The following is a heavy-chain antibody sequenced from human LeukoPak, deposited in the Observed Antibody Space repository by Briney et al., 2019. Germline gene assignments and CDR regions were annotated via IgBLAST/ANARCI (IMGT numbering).Heavy chain of an antibody. V-gene: IGHV3-21*01. CDR3: ARDPPPAYVDTAMATT. D-gene: IGHD5-18*01. CDR2: ISSSSSYI. J-gene: IGHJ5*02. CDR1: GFTFSSYS. Sequence: GGSLRLSFAASGFTFSSYSMNWVRQAPGKGLEWVSSISSSSSYIYYADSVKGRFTISRDNAKNSLYLQMNSLRAEDTAVYYCARDPPPAYVDTAMATTWGQGTLVTVSS.